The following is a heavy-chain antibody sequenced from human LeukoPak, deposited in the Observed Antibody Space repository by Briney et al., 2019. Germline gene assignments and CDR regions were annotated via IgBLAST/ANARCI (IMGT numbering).Heavy chain of an antibody. J-gene: IGHJ4*02. CDR3: ARDGSYGTFDY. CDR1: GGTFIIYA. CDR2: IIPIFGTA. V-gene: IGHV1-69*06. D-gene: IGHD5-18*01. Sequence: SVKVSCKASGGTFIIYAISWVRQAPGQGREWMGGIIPIFGTANYAQKFQGRVTITADKSTSTAYMELSSLRSEDTAVYYCARDGSYGTFDYWGQGTLVTVSS.